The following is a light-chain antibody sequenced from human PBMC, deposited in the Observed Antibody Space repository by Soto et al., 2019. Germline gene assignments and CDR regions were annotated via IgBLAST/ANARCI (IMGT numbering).Light chain of an antibody. Sequence: DIQMTQSPYSVSASVGDRVTITCRASQGISTLLAWYQQKPGKGPKLLIYAASSLQSGVPSRFSGSGSGTDFTLTISSLQPEDFATCCCQQANSFPITFGPGTRLEIK. CDR2: AAS. V-gene: IGKV1-12*01. CDR1: QGISTL. CDR3: QQANSFPIT. J-gene: IGKJ5*01.